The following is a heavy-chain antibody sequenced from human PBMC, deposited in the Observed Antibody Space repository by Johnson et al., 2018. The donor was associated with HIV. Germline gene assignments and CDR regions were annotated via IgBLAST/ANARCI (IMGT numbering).Heavy chain of an antibody. CDR2: IRGDGDIT. D-gene: IGHD6-19*01. V-gene: IGHV3-23*04. J-gene: IGHJ3*02. CDR3: AKDPGRQWLVMCAFDI. CDR1: GFTFSSYA. Sequence: VQLVESGGGVVQPGGYLRLSCAASGFTFSSYAMHWVRQAPGKGLDWVSSIRGDGDITYYAASVNGRFTISRDNSKTTLYLQMNSLRAEDTAVYYCAKDPGRQWLVMCAFDIWGQGTMVTVSS.